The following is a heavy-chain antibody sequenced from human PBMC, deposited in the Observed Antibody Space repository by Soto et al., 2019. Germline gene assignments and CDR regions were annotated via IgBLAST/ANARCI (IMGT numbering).Heavy chain of an antibody. D-gene: IGHD1-7*01. CDR2: ISYDGSNK. CDR1: GFTFSSYA. V-gene: IGHV3-30-3*01. Sequence: PGGSLRLSCAASGFTFSSYAMHWVRQAPGKSLERVAVISYDGSNKYYADSVKGRFTISRDNSKNTLYLQMNSLRAEDTAVYYCARDGEGLGAITGTTGGMDVWGQGTTVTVSS. CDR3: ARDGEGLGAITGTTGGMDV. J-gene: IGHJ6*02.